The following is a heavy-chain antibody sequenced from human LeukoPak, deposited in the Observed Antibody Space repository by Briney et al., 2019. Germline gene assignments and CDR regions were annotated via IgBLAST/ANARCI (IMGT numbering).Heavy chain of an antibody. CDR2: INWNAGNA. J-gene: IGHJ4*02. CDR1: GFTFSSYA. D-gene: IGHD3-22*01. Sequence: GGPLRLSCAASGFTFSSYAMSWVRQAPGKGLEWVSNINWNAGNAGYADSVKGRFTISRDNAKNSLYLQMNSLKAEDTALYYCARGLMGGYPRFDYWGQGTLVTVSS. V-gene: IGHV3-20*04. CDR3: ARGLMGGYPRFDY.